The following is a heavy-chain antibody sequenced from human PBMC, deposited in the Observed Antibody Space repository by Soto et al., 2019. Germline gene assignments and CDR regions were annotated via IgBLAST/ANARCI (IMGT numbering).Heavy chain of an antibody. CDR3: AKDAPYSNSWLNWFES. CDR1: GFTFSNDE. V-gene: IGHV3-13*04. Sequence: PGGSLRLSFAAPGFTFSNDEMHWFRQAPGKGLEWVSGIGLAGDKYYPGSLMGRFTIPRDNVENSLYLQMNSLRAGDTAVYYCAKDAPYSNSWLNWFESWGQGTLVTVSS. J-gene: IGHJ5*01. D-gene: IGHD6-13*01. CDR2: IGLAGDK.